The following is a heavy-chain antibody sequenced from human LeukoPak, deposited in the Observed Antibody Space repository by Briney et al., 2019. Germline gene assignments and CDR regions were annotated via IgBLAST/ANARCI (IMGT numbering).Heavy chain of an antibody. V-gene: IGHV3-23*01. D-gene: IGHD1-7*01. J-gene: IGHJ5*02. CDR3: AKDPYITGTTGWFDP. CDR1: GFTFSSYA. CDR2: ISGSGGST. Sequence: GGSLRLSCAASGFTFSSYAMSWVRQAPGKGLEWVSAISGSGGSTYYADSVKGRFTISRDNSKNTLYLQMNSPRAEDTAVYYCAKDPYITGTTGWFDPWGQGTLVTVSS.